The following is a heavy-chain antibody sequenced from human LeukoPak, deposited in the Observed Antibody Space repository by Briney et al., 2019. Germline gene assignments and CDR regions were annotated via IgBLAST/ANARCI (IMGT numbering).Heavy chain of an antibody. CDR3: ARSKGTKGTDY. D-gene: IGHD1-1*01. J-gene: IGHJ4*02. Sequence: GGSLRLSCAASGFTFSSYAMHWVRQAPGKGLEYVSAISSNGGSTYYANSVKGRFTISRDNSKNTLYLQVGSLRAEDMAVYYCARSKGTKGTDYWGQGTLVTVSS. CDR1: GFTFSSYA. CDR2: ISSNGGST. V-gene: IGHV3-64*01.